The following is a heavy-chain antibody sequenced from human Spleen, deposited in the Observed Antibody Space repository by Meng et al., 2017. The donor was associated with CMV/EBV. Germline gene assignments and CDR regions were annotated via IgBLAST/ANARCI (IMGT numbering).Heavy chain of an antibody. J-gene: IGHJ4*02. CDR2: IYYSGST. CDR1: GGSISSSSYY. V-gene: IGHV4-39*07. CDR3: ARGYGPIHSEYNFDY. D-gene: IGHD1-26*01. Sequence: QRRLQEPGPGLGKPSAIRALTCTVSGGSISSSSYYWGWIRQPPGKGLEWIGSIYYSGSTYYNPSLKSRVTISVDTSKNQFSLKLSSVTAADTAVYYCARGYGPIHSEYNFDYWGQGTLVTVSS.